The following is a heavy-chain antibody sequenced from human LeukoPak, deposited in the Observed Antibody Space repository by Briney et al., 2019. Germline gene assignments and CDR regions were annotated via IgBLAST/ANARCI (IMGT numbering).Heavy chain of an antibody. CDR1: GGSISSSSYY. Sequence: SETLSLTCTVSGGSISSSSYYWGWIRQPPGKGLEWIGSIYYSGSTYYNPSLKSRVTISVDTSKNQFSLKLSSVTAADTAVYYCATFLAGPFDYWGQGTLVTVSS. CDR2: IYYSGST. CDR3: ATFLAGPFDY. J-gene: IGHJ4*02. V-gene: IGHV4-39*01. D-gene: IGHD6-19*01.